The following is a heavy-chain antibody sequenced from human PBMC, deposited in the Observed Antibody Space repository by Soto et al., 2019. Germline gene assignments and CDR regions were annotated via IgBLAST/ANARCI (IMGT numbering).Heavy chain of an antibody. V-gene: IGHV3-23*01. CDR3: AKDRQDSSFS. CDR1: GFNFRNYA. Sequence: EVQLLESGGGLVQPGGSLRLSCAASGFNFRNYAMSWVRQAPGKGLECVSTISIGDAFTYYADSVNGRFTISRDYSKITLYLQMNTLMAEDTAVYYCAKDRQDSSFSWGQGSLVTVST. CDR2: ISIGDAFT. D-gene: IGHD6-19*01. J-gene: IGHJ5*02.